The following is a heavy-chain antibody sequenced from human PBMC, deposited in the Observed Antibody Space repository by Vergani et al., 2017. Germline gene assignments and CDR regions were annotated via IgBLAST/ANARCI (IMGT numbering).Heavy chain of an antibody. J-gene: IGHJ5*02. D-gene: IGHD2-2*01. CDR2: ISGSGGST. CDR1: GFTFSSYA. CDR3: AKLYCSSTSCYPHNWFDP. Sequence: EVHLLESGGGLVQSGGSLRLSCAASGFTFSSYAMSWVRQAPGKGLEWVSAISGSGGSTYYADSVKGRFTISRDNSKNTLYLQMNSLRAEDTAVYYCAKLYCSSTSCYPHNWFDPWGQGTLVTVSS. V-gene: IGHV3-23*01.